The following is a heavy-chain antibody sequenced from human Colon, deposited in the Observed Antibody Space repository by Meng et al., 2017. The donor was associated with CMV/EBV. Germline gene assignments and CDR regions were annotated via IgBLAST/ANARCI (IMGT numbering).Heavy chain of an antibody. CDR2: VQYSGST. CDR3: ARDPVGCGRSSGYKGASNWFDP. Sequence: SETLSLTCTVSGGSISSSNYYWGWIRQPPGKGLEWIASVQYSGSTYYNASLKSRGTISVDTSKNQCSRKLTSVTAADTAVYYCARDPVGCGRSSGYKGASNWFDPGGQGTLVTVSS. V-gene: IGHV4-39*07. J-gene: IGHJ5*02. CDR1: GGSISSSNYY. D-gene: IGHD6-19*01.